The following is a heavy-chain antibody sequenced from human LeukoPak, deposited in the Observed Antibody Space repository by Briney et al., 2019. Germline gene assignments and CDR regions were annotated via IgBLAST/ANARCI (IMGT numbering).Heavy chain of an antibody. J-gene: IGHJ6*02. CDR2: ISGSGGST. CDR1: GFIFSSYA. V-gene: IGHV3-23*01. Sequence: PGASLRLSCAASGFIFSSYAMSWVRQAPGKGLEWVSAISGSGGSTYYADSVKGRFTISRDNSKNTLYLQMNSLRAEDTAVYYCAKDQIPGYQPLDVWGQGTTVTVSS. D-gene: IGHD2-2*01. CDR3: AKDQIPGYQPLDV.